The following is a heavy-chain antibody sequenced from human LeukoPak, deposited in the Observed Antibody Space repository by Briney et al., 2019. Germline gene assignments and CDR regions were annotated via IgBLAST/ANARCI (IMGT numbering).Heavy chain of an antibody. CDR1: GFTFSSYW. D-gene: IGHD6-6*01. J-gene: IGHJ4*02. V-gene: IGHV3-30*02. CDR3: AKVSIAARYYFDY. Sequence: GGSLRLSCAASGFTFSSYWMHWVRQAPGKGLEWVAFIRYDGSNKYYADSVKGRFTISRDNSKNTLYLQMNSLRAEDTAVYYCAKVSIAARYYFDYWGQGTLVTVSS. CDR2: IRYDGSNK.